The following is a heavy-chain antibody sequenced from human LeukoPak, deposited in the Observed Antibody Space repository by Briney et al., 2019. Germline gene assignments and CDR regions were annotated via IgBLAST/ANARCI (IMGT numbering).Heavy chain of an antibody. J-gene: IGHJ1*01. CDR1: GGSITITNYY. CDR3: ARHGRGIAAAGNIQH. CDR2: IYYDGST. Sequence: SETLSLTCTVSGGSITITNYYWGWIRQPPGKGLEWLGNIYYDGSTYYNPSLKSRVTISVDTSKNQFSLKLSSVTAADTAVYYCARHGRGIAAAGNIQHWGQGTLVTVSS. V-gene: IGHV4-39*01. D-gene: IGHD6-13*01.